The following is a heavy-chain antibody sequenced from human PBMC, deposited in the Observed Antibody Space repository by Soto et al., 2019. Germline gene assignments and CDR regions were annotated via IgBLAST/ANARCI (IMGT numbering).Heavy chain of an antibody. D-gene: IGHD5-12*01. V-gene: IGHV1-18*01. CDR2: ISAYNGNT. CDR1: FTLFHYG. J-gene: IGHJ4*02. CDR3: ARDLVPGYTGFSDY. Sequence: FTLFHYGIKLGREAPGQGLEWMGWISAYNGNTNFAQKLQGRVSLTTDTSSTTAYMELRSLTSDDTAVYYCARDLVPGYTGFSDYWGQGTLVTVSS.